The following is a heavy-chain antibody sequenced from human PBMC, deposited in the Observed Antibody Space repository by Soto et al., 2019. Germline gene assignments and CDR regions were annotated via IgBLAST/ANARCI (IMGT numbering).Heavy chain of an antibody. CDR3: AKGGDLPAAMGPYYYYYYYMDV. Sequence: GGSLRLSCAASGFTFSSYAMSWVRQAPGKGLEWVSAISGSGGSTYYADSVKGRLTMSRDNSKKPLYLQMNSLSAEDTAGYYCAKGGDLPAAMGPYYYYYYYMDVWGKGTTVTVSS. D-gene: IGHD2-2*01. CDR2: ISGSGGST. CDR1: GFTFSSYA. V-gene: IGHV3-23*01. J-gene: IGHJ6*03.